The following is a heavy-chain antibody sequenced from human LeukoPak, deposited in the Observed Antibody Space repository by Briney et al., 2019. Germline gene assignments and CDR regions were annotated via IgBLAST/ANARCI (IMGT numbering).Heavy chain of an antibody. CDR3: ARQGYYYDSSGHQSGLFDY. Sequence: SETLSLTCAVSGYSISSGYYWGWIRQPPGKGLEWIGSIYHSGSTYYNQSLKSRVTISVDTSKNQFSLKLSSVTAADTAVYYCARQGYYYDSSGHQSGLFDYWGQGTLVTVSS. D-gene: IGHD3-22*01. CDR1: GYSISSGYY. V-gene: IGHV4-38-2*01. J-gene: IGHJ4*02. CDR2: IYHSGST.